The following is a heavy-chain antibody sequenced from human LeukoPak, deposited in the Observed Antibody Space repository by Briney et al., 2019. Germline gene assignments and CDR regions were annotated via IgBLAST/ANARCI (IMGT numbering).Heavy chain of an antibody. CDR3: ARPYSNYDFDY. CDR2: INSDGSST. Sequence: TGGSLRLSCAASGFTFSSYWMHRVRQAPGKGLVWVSRINSDGSSTSYADSVKGRFTISRDNAKNTLYLQMSSLRAEDTAVYYCARPYSNYDFDYWGQGTLVTVSS. D-gene: IGHD4-4*01. J-gene: IGHJ4*02. V-gene: IGHV3-74*01. CDR1: GFTFSSYW.